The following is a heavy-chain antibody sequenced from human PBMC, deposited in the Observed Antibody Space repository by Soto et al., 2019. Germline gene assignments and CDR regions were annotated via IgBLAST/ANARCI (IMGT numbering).Heavy chain of an antibody. CDR1: GASISSGNDY. Sequence: SETLSLTCSVSGASISSGNDYWNWIRQHPGKGLEGIGYISYTGGTYYNPSLKSRVTISVDTSNNQFSLKLSSVTAADTAVYYCARMHSLPAAHPMSRVDHHYGMDVWGQGTTVTVSS. J-gene: IGHJ6*02. V-gene: IGHV4-31*02. CDR3: ARMHSLPAAHPMSRVDHHYGMDV. D-gene: IGHD2-2*01. CDR2: ISYTGGT.